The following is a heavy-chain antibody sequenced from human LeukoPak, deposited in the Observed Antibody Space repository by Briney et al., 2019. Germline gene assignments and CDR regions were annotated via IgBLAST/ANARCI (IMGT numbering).Heavy chain of an antibody. CDR2: LNPNSGGT. CDR3: AKTPPVSPYYFDY. Sequence: ASVRVSCKASGYTFTGYYIHWVRQAPGQGLEWMGWLNPNSGGTNYAQRFQGRVTMTWDTSINTVYMELSRLRSDDTAVYYCAKTPPVSPYYFDYWGQGTLVTVSS. V-gene: IGHV1-2*02. CDR1: GYTFTGYY. J-gene: IGHJ4*02. D-gene: IGHD3-16*01.